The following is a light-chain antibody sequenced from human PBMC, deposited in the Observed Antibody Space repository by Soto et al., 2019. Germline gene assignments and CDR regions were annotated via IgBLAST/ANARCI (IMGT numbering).Light chain of an antibody. CDR2: GAS. V-gene: IGKV3-15*01. J-gene: IGKJ1*01. Sequence: ERVMTQSPATLSVSPGERATLSCRASQSVSSYLAWYQQKPGQAPRLLIYGASKRATGFPARFSGSGSGTDFTLTISSLQSEDFAVYYCQQYNNWPWTFGQGTKVDIK. CDR1: QSVSSY. CDR3: QQYNNWPWT.